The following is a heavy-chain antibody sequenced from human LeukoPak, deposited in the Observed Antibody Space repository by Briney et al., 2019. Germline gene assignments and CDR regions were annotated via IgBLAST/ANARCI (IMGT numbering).Heavy chain of an antibody. CDR2: IYTSGST. V-gene: IGHV4-4*07. Sequence: SETLSLTCTVSGGSISSYYWSWIRQPAGKGLEWIGRIYTSGSTNYNPSLKSRVTMSVDTSKNQFSLKLSSVTAADTAVYYCARAPIVVVPAANYYYYYMDVWDKGTTVTVSS. J-gene: IGHJ6*03. CDR3: ARAPIVVVPAANYYYYYMDV. CDR1: GGSISSYY. D-gene: IGHD2-2*01.